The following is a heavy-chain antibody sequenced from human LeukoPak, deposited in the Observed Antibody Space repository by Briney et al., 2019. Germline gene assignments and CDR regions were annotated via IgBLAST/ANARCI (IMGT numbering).Heavy chain of an antibody. J-gene: IGHJ6*02. CDR3: AISRYSSSLEGMDV. V-gene: IGHV1-69*04. CDR1: GGTFSSYA. CDR2: IIPIFGIA. D-gene: IGHD6-6*01. Sequence: SVKVSCKASGGTFSSYAISWVRQAPGQGLEWMGRIIPIFGIANYARKFQGRVTITADKSTSTAYMELSSLRSEDTAVYYCAISRYSSSLEGMDVWGQGTTVTVSS.